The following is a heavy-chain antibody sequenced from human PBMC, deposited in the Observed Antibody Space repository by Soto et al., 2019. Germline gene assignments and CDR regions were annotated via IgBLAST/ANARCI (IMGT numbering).Heavy chain of an antibody. CDR2: IDPSDSYT. CDR3: ARQSVVVPAYGMDV. D-gene: IGHD2-2*01. CDR1: GYSFTSYW. J-gene: IGHJ6*02. V-gene: IGHV5-10-1*01. Sequence: PGESLKISCKGSGYSFTSYWISWVRQMPGKGLEWMGRIDPSDSYTNYSPSFQGHVTISADKSISTAYLQWSSLKASGTAMHYCARQSVVVPAYGMDVWGQGTTVTVSS.